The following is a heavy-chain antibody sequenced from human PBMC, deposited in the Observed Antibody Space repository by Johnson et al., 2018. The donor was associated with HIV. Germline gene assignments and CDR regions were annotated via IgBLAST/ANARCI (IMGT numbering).Heavy chain of an antibody. CDR2: ISYDGSNK. Sequence: QVQLVESGGGVVQPGRSLRLSCAASGFTFSSYAMHWVRQAPGKGLEWVAVISYDGSNKYYAASVKGRFTISRDNSKNTVYLQMNRLRAEDTAVYYCAKAREYDSTGQDAFDIWGKGTMVTVSS. J-gene: IGHJ3*02. V-gene: IGHV3-30*04. CDR3: AKAREYDSTGQDAFDI. D-gene: IGHD3-22*01. CDR1: GFTFSSYA.